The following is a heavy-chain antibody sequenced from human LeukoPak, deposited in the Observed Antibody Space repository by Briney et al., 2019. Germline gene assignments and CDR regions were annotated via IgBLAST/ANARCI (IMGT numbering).Heavy chain of an antibody. J-gene: IGHJ4*02. Sequence: PSETLSLTCTVSGGSISNYYWSWIRQPPGKGLEWIGYIFYIASTNYNPSLKSRVTISVDRSKSQFSLRLSSVTAADTPVYYCARRDPSSTYLDYWGQGTLVTVSS. CDR3: ARRDPSSTYLDY. D-gene: IGHD2/OR15-2a*01. CDR1: GGSISNYY. V-gene: IGHV4-59*08. CDR2: IFYIAST.